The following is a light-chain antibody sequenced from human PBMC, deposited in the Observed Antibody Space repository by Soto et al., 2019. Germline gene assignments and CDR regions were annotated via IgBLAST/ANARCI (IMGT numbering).Light chain of an antibody. J-gene: IGLJ3*02. CDR1: SSDVGGYNY. Sequence: QSALTQPPSASGSPGQSATISCTGTSSDVGGYNYVSWYQQHPGKAPKLMIYEVSKRPSGVPDRFSGSKSGNTASLTVSGLQAEDEADYYCSSYAGSNHNWVFGGGTKLTVL. CDR2: EVS. V-gene: IGLV2-8*01. CDR3: SSYAGSNHNWV.